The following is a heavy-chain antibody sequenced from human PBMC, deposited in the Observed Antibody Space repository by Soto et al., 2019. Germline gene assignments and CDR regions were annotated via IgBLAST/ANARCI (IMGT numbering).Heavy chain of an antibody. CDR3: ARLPVDASIAATSTPHYYGMDV. J-gene: IGHJ6*02. D-gene: IGHD6-6*01. CDR2: IIPIFGTA. Sequence: QVQLVQSGAEVKKPGSSVKVSCKASGGTFSSYAISWVRQAPGQGLEWMGGIIPIFGTANYAQKFQGRVTITADESTSTDYMELSSLRSEDTAVYYCARLPVDASIAATSTPHYYGMDVWGQGTTVTVSS. CDR1: GGTFSSYA. V-gene: IGHV1-69*01.